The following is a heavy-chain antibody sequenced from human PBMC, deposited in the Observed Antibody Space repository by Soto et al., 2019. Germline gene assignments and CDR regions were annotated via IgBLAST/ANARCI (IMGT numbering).Heavy chain of an antibody. CDR3: TRIPYYRDV. D-gene: IGHD3-10*01. CDR2: IRRKTNNYAT. J-gene: IGHJ6*04. Sequence: EVRLVESGGGLVQPGGSLRLSCAASGFSFSDSGIHWVRQASGKGLEWVGRIRRKTNNYATAYAASVEGRFSISRDDSKNTAFLQMNSLKTEDTAGYYCTRIPYYRDVWGKGTTVTVSS. CDR1: GFSFSDSG. V-gene: IGHV3-73*01.